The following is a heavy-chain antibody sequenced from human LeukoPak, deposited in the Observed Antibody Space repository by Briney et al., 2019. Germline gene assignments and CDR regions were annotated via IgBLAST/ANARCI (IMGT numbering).Heavy chain of an antibody. V-gene: IGHV3-21*01. J-gene: IGHJ4*02. D-gene: IGHD4-17*01. CDR2: ISSSSSYI. CDR3: ARTTTVTKSSYGC. Sequence: GGSLRLSCAASGFTFSSYSMNWVRQAPGKGLEWVSSISSSSSYIYYADSVKGRFTISRDNAKNSLYLQMNSLRAEDTAVYYCARTTTVTKSSYGCWGQGTLVTVSS. CDR1: GFTFSSYS.